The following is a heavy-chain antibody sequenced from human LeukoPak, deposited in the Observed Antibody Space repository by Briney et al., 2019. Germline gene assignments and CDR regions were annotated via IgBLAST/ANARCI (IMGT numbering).Heavy chain of an antibody. Sequence: GESLKISCKGSGYSFTSYWIDWVRQMPGKGLEWMGIIYPGDSDTRYSPSFQGQVTISADKSISTAYLQWSSPKASDTAMYYCARQMTTVVDYFDYWGQGTLVTVSS. CDR1: GYSFTSYW. J-gene: IGHJ4*02. CDR3: ARQMTTVVDYFDY. D-gene: IGHD4-23*01. CDR2: IYPGDSDT. V-gene: IGHV5-51*01.